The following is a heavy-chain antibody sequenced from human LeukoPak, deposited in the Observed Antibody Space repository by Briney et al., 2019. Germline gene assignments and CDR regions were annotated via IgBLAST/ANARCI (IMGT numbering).Heavy chain of an antibody. V-gene: IGHV3-30-3*01. Sequence: SGGSLRLSCAASGFTFSSYAMHWVRQAPGKGLEWVAVISYDGSNKYYADSVKGRFTISRDNSKNTLYLQMNSLRAEDTAVYYCARGISYDSSGYPTRYWGQGTLVTVSS. CDR1: GFTFSSYA. D-gene: IGHD3-22*01. CDR3: ARGISYDSSGYPTRY. CDR2: ISYDGSNK. J-gene: IGHJ4*02.